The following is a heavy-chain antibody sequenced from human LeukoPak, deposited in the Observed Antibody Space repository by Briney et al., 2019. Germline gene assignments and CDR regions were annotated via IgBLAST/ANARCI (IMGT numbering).Heavy chain of an antibody. D-gene: IGHD4-11*01. CDR1: GFTFSSSW. CDR2: ISGDGGTT. CDR3: ARDNSPGWSDP. V-gene: IGHV3-74*01. J-gene: IGHJ5*02. Sequence: QPGGSLRLSCGASGFTFSSSWMHWVRQAPGKGLEWVSRISGDGGTTAYADSVKGRFTISKDNAKNALYLQMNSLRAEDTAVYYCARDNSPGWSDPWGQGSLVTVSS.